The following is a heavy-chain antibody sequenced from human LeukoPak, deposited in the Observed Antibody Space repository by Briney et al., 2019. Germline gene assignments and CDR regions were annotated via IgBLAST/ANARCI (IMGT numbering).Heavy chain of an antibody. V-gene: IGHV4-59*01. D-gene: IGHD6-25*01. CDR2: IYYSGST. J-gene: IGHJ4*02. CDR1: GGSISSYY. CDR3: ARGQGSGWFDY. Sequence: SETLSLTCTVSGGSISSYYWSWIRQPPGKGLEWIGYIYYSGSTNYNPSLKSRVTISVDTSKNQFSLKLSSVTAADTAVYYCARGQGSGWFDYWGQGTLVTVSS.